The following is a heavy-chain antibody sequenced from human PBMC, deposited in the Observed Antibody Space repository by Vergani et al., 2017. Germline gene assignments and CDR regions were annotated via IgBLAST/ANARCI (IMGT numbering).Heavy chain of an antibody. V-gene: IGHV3-30*02. J-gene: IGHJ5*02. CDR2: TRPHEDGA. D-gene: IGHD2-2*01. CDR3: GKTQGAVVGSWWFDP. Sequence: QVQLVESGGGVVQPGGSMRLPCSASGLTLSSYGVHWVRPAAGRGLESVTFTRPHEDGAFYSATVRGRFTVSRDNSKNALYLEMNRLNVDDTAIYYCGKTQGAVVGSWWFDPWGQGTPVTVSS. CDR1: GLTLSSYG.